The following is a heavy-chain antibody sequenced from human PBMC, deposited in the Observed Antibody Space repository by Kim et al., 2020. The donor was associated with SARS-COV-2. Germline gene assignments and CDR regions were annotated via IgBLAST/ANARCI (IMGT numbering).Heavy chain of an antibody. Sequence: GGSLRRSCAASGFTFSSYGMHWVRQAPGKGLEWVVVISYDGSNKYYADSVKGRFTISRDNSKNTLYLQMNSLRAEDTAVYYCAKLPRLRITMVRGVIGRFDYGGQGTLGTVSS. CDR3: AKLPRLRITMVRGVIGRFDY. CDR2: ISYDGSNK. D-gene: IGHD3-10*01. J-gene: IGHJ4*02. CDR1: GFTFSSYG. V-gene: IGHV3-30*18.